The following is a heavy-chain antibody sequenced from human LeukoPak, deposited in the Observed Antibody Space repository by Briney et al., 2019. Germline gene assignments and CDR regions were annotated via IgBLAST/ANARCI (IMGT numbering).Heavy chain of an antibody. CDR3: ARDRADMIVVESDRLDI. CDR1: GFTFSSYA. Sequence: GGSLRLSCAASGFTFSSYAMSWVRQAPGKGLEWVSAISGSGGSTIYYADSVKGRFTISRDNAKNSLYLQMNSLRAEDTAVYYCARDRADMIVVESDRLDIWGQGTMVTVSS. CDR2: ISGSGGSTI. D-gene: IGHD3-22*01. J-gene: IGHJ3*02. V-gene: IGHV3-23*01.